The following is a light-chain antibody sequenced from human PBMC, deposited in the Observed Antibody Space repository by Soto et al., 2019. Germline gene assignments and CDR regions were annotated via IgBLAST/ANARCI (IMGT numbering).Light chain of an antibody. V-gene: IGKV1-5*01. Sequence: DTQMTQSPSTLSASVGDRVTITCRASETISTWLAWYQQKPGQAPKLLIYSSSFLESGVPSRFSGSGSGTEFTLTISSLQPDDFVTYYCLQYNDYSWTFGQGTKVQIK. CDR1: ETISTW. CDR2: SSS. CDR3: LQYNDYSWT. J-gene: IGKJ1*01.